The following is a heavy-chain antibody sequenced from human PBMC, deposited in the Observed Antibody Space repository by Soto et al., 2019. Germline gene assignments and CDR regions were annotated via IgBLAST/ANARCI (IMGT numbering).Heavy chain of an antibody. J-gene: IGHJ5*02. CDR3: ARQVVPAATTGWFDP. Sequence: GESLKNSCKGSGFSFTSYWIGWVRQMPGKGLEWMGIIYPGDSHTRYSPSFQGQVTISADKSISTAYLQWSSLKPSDTAMYYCARQVVPAATTGWFDPWGQGTLVTVSS. V-gene: IGHV5-51*01. CDR2: IYPGDSHT. CDR1: GFSFTSYW. D-gene: IGHD2-2*01.